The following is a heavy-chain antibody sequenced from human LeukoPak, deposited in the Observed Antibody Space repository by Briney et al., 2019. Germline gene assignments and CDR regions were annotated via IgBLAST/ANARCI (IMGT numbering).Heavy chain of an antibody. CDR2: LHPNSGGT. J-gene: IGHJ4*02. Sequence: ASVKVSCKASGYIFTGYYMKWVRQAPGQGLEWMGWLHPNSGGTNYAQKFQGRITLTRDTSISTAYMELSSLTSDDTAVYFCARSLEGSGTYSIDYWGQGNLVTVCS. CDR3: ARSLEGSGTYSIDY. CDR1: GYIFTGYY. D-gene: IGHD3-10*01. V-gene: IGHV1-2*02.